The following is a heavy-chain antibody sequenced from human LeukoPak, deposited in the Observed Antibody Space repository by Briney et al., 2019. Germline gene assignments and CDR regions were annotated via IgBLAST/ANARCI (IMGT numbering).Heavy chain of an antibody. CDR3: ARPRVSGRWFDP. CDR2: FDPEDGET. CDR1: GYTLTELS. V-gene: IGHV1-24*01. J-gene: IGHJ5*02. D-gene: IGHD3-16*01. Sequence: ASVKVSCKVSGYTLTELSMHWVRKAPGKGLEWMGGFDPEDGETIYAQKFQGRVTMTRNTSISTAYMELSSVRSEDTAVYYCARPRVSGRWFDPWGQGTLVTVSS.